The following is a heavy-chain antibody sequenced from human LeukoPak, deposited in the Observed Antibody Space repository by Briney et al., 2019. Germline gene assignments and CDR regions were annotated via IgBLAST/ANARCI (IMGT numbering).Heavy chain of an antibody. D-gene: IGHD3-3*01. CDR1: GFTFSNHG. CDR3: ARATFWSGYDY. CDR2: IKQDGSEK. Sequence: GGSLRLSCAASGFTFSNHGMHWVRQAPGKGLEWVANIKQDGSEKYYVDSVKGRFTISRDNAKNSLYLQMNSLRAEDTAVYYCARATFWSGYDYWGQGTLVTVSS. J-gene: IGHJ4*02. V-gene: IGHV3-7*01.